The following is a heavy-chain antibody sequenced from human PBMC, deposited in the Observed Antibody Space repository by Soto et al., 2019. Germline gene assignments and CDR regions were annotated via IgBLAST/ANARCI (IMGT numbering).Heavy chain of an antibody. Sequence: GGSLRLSCAASGFTFSSYWMHWVRQAPGKGLVWVSRINSDGSSTSYADSVKGRFTISRDNAKNTLYLQMNSLRAEDTAVYYCAKPPNYYDSSGYYDYWGQGTLVTV. J-gene: IGHJ4*02. D-gene: IGHD3-22*01. CDR3: AKPPNYYDSSGYYDY. CDR1: GFTFSSYW. V-gene: IGHV3-74*01. CDR2: INSDGSST.